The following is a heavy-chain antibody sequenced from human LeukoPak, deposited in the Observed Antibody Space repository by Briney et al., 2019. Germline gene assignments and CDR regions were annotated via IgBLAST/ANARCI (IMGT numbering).Heavy chain of an antibody. Sequence: TSETLSLTCAVYGGSFSGYCWSWIRQPPGKGLEWIGEINHSGSTNYNPSLKSRVTISVDTSKNQFSLKLSSVTAADTAVYYCAARIAARSLYYYYGMDVWGQGTTVTVSS. CDR1: GGSFSGYC. V-gene: IGHV4-34*01. D-gene: IGHD6-6*01. CDR2: INHSGST. CDR3: AARIAARSLYYYYGMDV. J-gene: IGHJ6*02.